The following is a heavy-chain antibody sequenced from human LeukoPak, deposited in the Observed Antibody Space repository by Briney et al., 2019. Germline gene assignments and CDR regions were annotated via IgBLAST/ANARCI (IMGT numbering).Heavy chain of an antibody. CDR3: AKGIVVVPAAPDY. Sequence: PGGSLRLSCAASGFTFSSYGMHWVRQAPGKGLEWVAFIRYDGSSKYYADSVKGRFTISRDNSKNTLYLQMNSLRAEDTAVYYCAKGIVVVPAAPDYWGQGTLVTVSS. J-gene: IGHJ4*02. CDR2: IRYDGSSK. D-gene: IGHD2-2*01. V-gene: IGHV3-30*02. CDR1: GFTFSSYG.